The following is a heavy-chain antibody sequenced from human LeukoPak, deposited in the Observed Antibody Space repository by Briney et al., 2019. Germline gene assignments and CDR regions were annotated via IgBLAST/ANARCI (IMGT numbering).Heavy chain of an antibody. V-gene: IGHV3-13*01. D-gene: IGHD3-10*01. CDR1: GFTFSSYD. J-gene: IGHJ6*02. CDR3: ARAIRPTMVRGKRYGMDV. Sequence: GGSLRLSCAASGFTFSSYDMHWVRHATGKGLEWVSAIGTAGDTYYPGSVKGRFTISRENAKNSLYLQMNSLRAGDTAVYYCARAIRPTMVRGKRYGMDVWGQGTTVTVSS. CDR2: IGTAGDT.